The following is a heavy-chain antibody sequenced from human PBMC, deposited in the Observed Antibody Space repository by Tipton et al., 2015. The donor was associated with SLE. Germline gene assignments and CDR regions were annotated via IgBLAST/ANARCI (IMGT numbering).Heavy chain of an antibody. Sequence: TLSLTCTVSGGSISSGGYYWSWIRQHPGKGLEWIGYIYYSGSTNYNPSLKSRVTISVDTSKNQFSLKLGSVTAADTAVYYCARRRESSSSLDYWGQGTLVTVSS. CDR2: IYYSGST. D-gene: IGHD6-6*01. CDR3: ARRRESSSSLDY. J-gene: IGHJ4*02. CDR1: GGSISSGGYY. V-gene: IGHV4-31*03.